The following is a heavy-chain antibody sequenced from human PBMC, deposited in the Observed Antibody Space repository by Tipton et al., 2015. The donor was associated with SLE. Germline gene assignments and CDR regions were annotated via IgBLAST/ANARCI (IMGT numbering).Heavy chain of an antibody. CDR1: GYTFTDYY. V-gene: IGHV1-2*06. Sequence: QAQLVQSGAEVKKPGASVKVSCKASGYTFTDYYMHWARQAPGQGLEWMGRINPNSGGTNYAQKFQGRVTMTRDTSISTAYMELSRLRSDDTAVYYCARDFAVAGRYDALDIWGQGTMVTVSS. J-gene: IGHJ3*02. CDR2: INPNSGGT. D-gene: IGHD6-19*01. CDR3: ARDFAVAGRYDALDI.